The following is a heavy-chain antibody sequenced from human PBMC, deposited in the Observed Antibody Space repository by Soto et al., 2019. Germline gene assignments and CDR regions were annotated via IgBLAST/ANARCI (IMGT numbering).Heavy chain of an antibody. CDR1: GGSISSYY. CDR2: IYYSGST. CDR3: ARRPAGYSSSSGTFDI. V-gene: IGHV4-59*01. D-gene: IGHD6-6*01. Sequence: SETLSLTCTVSGGSISSYYWSWIRQPPGKGLEWIGYIYYSGSTNYNPSLKSRVTISVDTSKNQFSLKLSSVTAADTAVYYCARRPAGYSSSSGTFDIWGQGTMVTVSS. J-gene: IGHJ3*02.